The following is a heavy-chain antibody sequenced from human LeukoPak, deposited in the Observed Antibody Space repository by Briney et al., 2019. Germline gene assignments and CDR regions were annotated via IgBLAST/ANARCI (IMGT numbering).Heavy chain of an antibody. CDR2: IRYDGSNK. Sequence: GGSLRLSCAASGFTFSSYGMHWVRQAPGKGLEWVAFIRYDGSNKYYADSVKGRFTISRDNSKNTLYLQMNSLRAEDTAVYYCAKDPWVVVVVAATYFDYWGQGTLVTVSS. CDR3: AKDPWVVVVVAATYFDY. V-gene: IGHV3-30*02. D-gene: IGHD2-15*01. CDR1: GFTFSSYG. J-gene: IGHJ4*02.